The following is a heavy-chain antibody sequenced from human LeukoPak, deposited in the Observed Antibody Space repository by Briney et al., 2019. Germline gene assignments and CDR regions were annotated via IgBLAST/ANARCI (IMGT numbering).Heavy chain of an antibody. Sequence: GGSLRLSCAASGFTFSSYGMHWVRHAPGKGLEWVAFILYDGTKKYYADSVKGRFTISRDNSKNTLYLQMNSLRPEDTAVYYCAKVTYRSGSCPSESLRWGQGTVVTVSS. CDR2: ILYDGTKK. CDR1: GFTFSSYG. V-gene: IGHV3-30*02. D-gene: IGHD1-26*01. J-gene: IGHJ4*02. CDR3: AKVTYRSGSCPSESLR.